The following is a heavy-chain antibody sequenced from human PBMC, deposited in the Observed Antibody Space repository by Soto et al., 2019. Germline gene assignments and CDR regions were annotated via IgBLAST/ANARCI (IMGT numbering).Heavy chain of an antibody. J-gene: IGHJ6*02. V-gene: IGHV4-31*03. CDR1: GGSISSGGNY. CDR2: IYYSGST. CDR3: ARFGRGESYYYGMDV. Sequence: SETLCLTCTVSGGSISSGGNYWSWIRQHQGKGLEWIGYIYYSGSTYCNPSLKSRVTMSVDTSKNQFSLKLSSVTAADTAVYYCARFGRGESYYYGMDVWGQGTTVTVS. D-gene: IGHD2-15*01.